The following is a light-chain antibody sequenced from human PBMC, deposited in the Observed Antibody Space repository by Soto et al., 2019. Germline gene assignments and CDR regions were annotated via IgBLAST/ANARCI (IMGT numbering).Light chain of an antibody. J-gene: IGKJ5*01. CDR2: DAS. V-gene: IGKV3-11*01. CDR1: QSVSSGY. Sequence: EIVLTQSPGTLSLSPGERATLSCRASQSVSSGYLAWYQQKAGQAPRLLIYDASNRATGIPARFSGSGSGTDFTLTISSLEPEDFAVYYCQQRSNWPLITFGQGTRLEIK. CDR3: QQRSNWPLIT.